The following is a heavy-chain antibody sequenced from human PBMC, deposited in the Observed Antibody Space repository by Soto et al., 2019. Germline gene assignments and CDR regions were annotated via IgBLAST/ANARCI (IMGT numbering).Heavy chain of an antibody. V-gene: IGHV6-1*01. CDR3: ARVHCSAGTCLDGLDF. CDR2: IYYRSKWFH. J-gene: IGHJ6*02. CDR1: GDSVSSNGAC. Sequence: TLSLTCVISGDSVSSNGACWNWIRQSPSRGLQWLGRIYYRSKWFHDYAASVESRMAINPDTSRNQFPLQLNYVTPEDTAVYYCARVHCSAGTCLDGLDFWGQGTTVTVSS. D-gene: IGHD2-15*01.